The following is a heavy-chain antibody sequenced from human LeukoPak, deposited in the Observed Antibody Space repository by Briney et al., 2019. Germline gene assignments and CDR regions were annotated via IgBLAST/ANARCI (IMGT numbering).Heavy chain of an antibody. CDR3: ARLGSGYGYYYGMDV. V-gene: IGHV4-59*01. CDR1: GGSISSYY. J-gene: IGHJ6*02. Sequence: SETLSLTCTVSGGSISSYYWSWIRQPPGKGLEWIGYIYYSGSTNYNPSLKSRVTISVDTSKNQFSLRLSSVTAADTAVYYCARLGSGYGYYYGMDVWGQGTTVTVSS. D-gene: IGHD5-12*01. CDR2: IYYSGST.